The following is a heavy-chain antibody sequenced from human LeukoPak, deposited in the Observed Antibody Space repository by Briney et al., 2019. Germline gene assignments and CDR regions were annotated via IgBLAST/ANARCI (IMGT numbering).Heavy chain of an antibody. J-gene: IGHJ4*02. CDR2: IYTSGST. D-gene: IGHD6-13*01. CDR1: GGSISSGSYY. CDR3: ARDRSKYSSSYFDY. Sequence: PSETLSLTCTVSGGSISSGSYYWSWIRQPAGKGLEWIGRIYTSGSTNYNPSLKSRFTISVDTSKNQFYLKLSSVTAADTAVYYCARDRSKYSSSYFDYWGQGTLVTVSS. V-gene: IGHV4-61*02.